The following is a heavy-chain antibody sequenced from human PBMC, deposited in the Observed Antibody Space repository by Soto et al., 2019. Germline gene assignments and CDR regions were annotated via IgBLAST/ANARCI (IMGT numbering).Heavy chain of an antibody. CDR3: ARAPSTYPSPYYFDY. CDR1: GGTFSRYT. CDR2: IIPVFGTT. V-gene: IGHV1-69*01. Sequence: QVQLVQSGAEVKKPGSSVKVSCKASGGTFSRYTISWALQAPGQGLEWMGGIIPVFGTTNYAQRFQGRGTVNAHQSTTTAYMELTSLTSEDTAVYYCARAPSTYPSPYYFDYWGQGTLVTVSS. J-gene: IGHJ4*02. D-gene: IGHD2-2*01.